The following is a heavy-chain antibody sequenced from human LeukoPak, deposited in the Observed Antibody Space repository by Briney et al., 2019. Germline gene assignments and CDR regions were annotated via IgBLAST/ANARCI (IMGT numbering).Heavy chain of an antibody. CDR2: INHSGST. Sequence: SETLSLTCAVYGGSFSGYYWSWIRQPPGQGLEWIGEINHSGSTNHNPSLKSRVTISIDTSKNQFSLKLSSVTAADTAVYYCARSIMNSVTTFGYWGQGTLVTVSS. CDR3: ARSIMNSVTTFGY. D-gene: IGHD4-17*01. CDR1: GGSFSGYY. V-gene: IGHV4-34*01. J-gene: IGHJ4*02.